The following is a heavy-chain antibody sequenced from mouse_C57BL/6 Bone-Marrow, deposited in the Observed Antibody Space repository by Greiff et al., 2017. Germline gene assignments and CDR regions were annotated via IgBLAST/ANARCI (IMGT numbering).Heavy chain of an antibody. J-gene: IGHJ1*03. CDR2: IYPGSGST. V-gene: IGHV1-55*01. CDR1: GYTFTSYW. D-gene: IGHD1-1*01. Sequence: QVQLQQPGAELVKPGASVKMSCKASGYTFTSYWITWVKQRPGQGLEWIGDIYPGSGSTNYNEKFKSKATLTVDTSSSTAYMQLSSLTSEDSAVYYCARTLYDTTVVPFDVWGTGTTVTVSS. CDR3: ARTLYDTTVVPFDV.